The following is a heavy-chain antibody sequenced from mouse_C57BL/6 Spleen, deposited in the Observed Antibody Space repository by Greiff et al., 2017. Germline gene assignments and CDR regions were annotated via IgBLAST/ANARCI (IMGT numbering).Heavy chain of an antibody. CDR2: IDPSDSET. D-gene: IGHD1-1*01. Sequence: QVQLQQPGAELVRPGSSVKLSCKASGYTFTSYWMHWVKQRPIQGLEWIGNIDPSDSETHYNQKFKDKATLTVDKSSSTAYMQLSSLPSEVSAVYYCARVTTVVAGAMDYWGQGTSVTVSS. CDR3: ARVTTVVAGAMDY. V-gene: IGHV1-52*01. J-gene: IGHJ4*01. CDR1: GYTFTSYW.